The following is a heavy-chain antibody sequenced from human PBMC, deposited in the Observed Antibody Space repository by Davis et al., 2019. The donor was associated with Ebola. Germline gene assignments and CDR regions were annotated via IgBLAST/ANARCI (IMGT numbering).Heavy chain of an antibody. CDR3: ATSESFFDYAAYFHY. V-gene: IGHV3-21*06. D-gene: IGHD3-16*01. J-gene: IGHJ4*02. CDR1: GFTFSTYE. Sequence: GESLKISCAVSGFTFSTYEMNWVRQAPGKGLEWVSSISSDGSYIFYADSAKGRFTISRDNAKNSLYLQMNSLKAEDTAVYFCATSESFFDYAAYFHYWGQGTLLTVSS. CDR2: ISSDGSYI.